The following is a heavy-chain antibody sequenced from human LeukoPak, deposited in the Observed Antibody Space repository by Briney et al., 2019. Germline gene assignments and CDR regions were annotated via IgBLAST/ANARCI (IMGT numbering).Heavy chain of an antibody. Sequence: GASVKVSCKASGYTFTSYGISWVRQPPRQGLEWMGWINAYNGNTNDAQKLQGRVTMTTDTSTSTAYMELRRLRSDDTGVYYCARLGGLPGLLEDYWGQGTLVTVSS. CDR2: INAYNGNT. D-gene: IGHD1-26*01. V-gene: IGHV1-18*01. CDR3: ARLGGLPGLLEDY. CDR1: GYTFTSYG. J-gene: IGHJ4*02.